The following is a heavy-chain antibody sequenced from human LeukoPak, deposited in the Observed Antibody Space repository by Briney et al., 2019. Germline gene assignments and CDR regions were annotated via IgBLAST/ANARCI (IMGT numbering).Heavy chain of an antibody. J-gene: IGHJ4*02. Sequence: ASVKVSCKASGGTFSSYAISWVRQAPGQGLEWMGRIIPILGIANYAQKFQGRVTITADKSTSTAYMELSSLRSEDTAVYYCARDTSRYGPHSIWGQGTLVTVSS. CDR1: GGTFSSYA. V-gene: IGHV1-69*04. CDR2: IIPILGIA. D-gene: IGHD3-10*01. CDR3: ARDTSRYGPHSI.